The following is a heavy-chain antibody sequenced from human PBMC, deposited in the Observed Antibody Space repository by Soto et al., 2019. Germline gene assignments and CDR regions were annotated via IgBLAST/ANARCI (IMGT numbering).Heavy chain of an antibody. CDR1: GVTFIDYY. V-gene: IGHV3-11*01. CDR3: ATKYGDKRGSAFDI. CDR2: ISSSGSTI. Sequence: PQRLSSGASGVTFIDYYMRRILQAPGKGLEWVSYISSSGSTIYYADSVKGRFTISRDNAKNSLYLQMNSLRAEDTAVYYCATKYGDKRGSAFDIWGQGTMVTVSS. D-gene: IGHD4-17*01. J-gene: IGHJ3*02.